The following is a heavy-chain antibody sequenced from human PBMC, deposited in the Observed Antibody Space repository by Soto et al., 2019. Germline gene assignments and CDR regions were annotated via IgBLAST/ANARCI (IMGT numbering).Heavy chain of an antibody. CDR2: ISYDGSNK. V-gene: IGHV3-30*18. D-gene: IGHD1-26*01. J-gene: IGHJ6*02. CDR1: GFTFSSYG. Sequence: GGSLRLSCAASGFTFSSYGMHWVRQAPGKGLEWVAVISYDGSNKYYADSVKGRFTISRDNSKNTLYLQMNSLRAEDTAVYYCAKDSKRSGSYYYYYGMDVWGQGTTVTVSS. CDR3: AKDSKRSGSYYYYYGMDV.